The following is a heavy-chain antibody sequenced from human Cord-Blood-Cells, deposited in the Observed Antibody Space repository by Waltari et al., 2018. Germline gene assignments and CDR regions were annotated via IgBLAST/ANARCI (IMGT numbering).Heavy chain of an antibody. J-gene: IGHJ2*01. V-gene: IGHV1-2*04. CDR2: INPNSGGT. CDR3: ARDPGYSSSYWYFDL. CDR1: GYTFTGYY. Sequence: QVQLVQSGAEVKKPGASVKVSCKASGYTFTGYYMHWVRRAPGQGLEWMGWINPNSGGTNYAQKFQGWVTMTRDTSISTAYMELSRLRSDDTAVYYCARDPGYSSSYWYFDLWGRGTLVTVSS. D-gene: IGHD6-6*01.